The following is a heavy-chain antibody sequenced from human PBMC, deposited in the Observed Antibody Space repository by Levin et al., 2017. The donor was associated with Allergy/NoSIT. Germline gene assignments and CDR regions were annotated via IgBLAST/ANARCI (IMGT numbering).Heavy chain of an antibody. Sequence: GSGPTLVKPTQTLTLTCTFSGFSLSPSGMCVSWIRQPPGKALEWLARIDWDDDKYYSTSLRTRLTISKDTSKNQVVLTMINMDPVDTATYYCARYTLGYGDYKGRAFDYWGQGTLVTVSS. D-gene: IGHD4-17*01. J-gene: IGHJ4*02. V-gene: IGHV2-70*11. CDR3: ARYTLGYGDYKGRAFDY. CDR2: IDWDDDK. CDR1: GFSLSPSGMC.